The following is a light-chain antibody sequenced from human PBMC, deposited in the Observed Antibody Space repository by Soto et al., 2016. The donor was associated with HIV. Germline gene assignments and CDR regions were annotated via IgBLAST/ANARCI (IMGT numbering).Light chain of an antibody. CDR3: QQSYSTPAT. J-gene: IGKJ1*01. Sequence: DIQMTQSPSSLSASVGDRVTITCRASQSITNYLNWYQQKPGKAPKLLIYTASSLQSGVPSRFSGSGSGTDFTLTISSLQPEDFATYYCQQSYSTPATFGQGTEGGNQT. CDR1: QSITNY. CDR2: TAS. V-gene: IGKV1-39*01.